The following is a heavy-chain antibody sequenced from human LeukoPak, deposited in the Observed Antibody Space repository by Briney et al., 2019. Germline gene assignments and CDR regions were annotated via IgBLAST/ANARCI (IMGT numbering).Heavy chain of an antibody. J-gene: IGHJ4*02. CDR1: GFTFSSYA. Sequence: PGGSLRLSCAASGFTFSSYAMSWVRQAPGKGLEWVSAISGSGGSTYYADSVKGRFTISRDNSKNTLYLQMNSLRAADTAVYYCAKRRMNIVVVPAAFDYWGQGTLVTVSS. V-gene: IGHV3-23*01. D-gene: IGHD2-2*01. CDR2: ISGSGGST. CDR3: AKRRMNIVVVPAAFDY.